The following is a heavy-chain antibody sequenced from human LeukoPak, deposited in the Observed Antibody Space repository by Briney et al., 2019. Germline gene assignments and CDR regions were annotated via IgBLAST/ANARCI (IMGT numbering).Heavy chain of an antibody. CDR3: ARGDGDMTTVKGWFDP. Sequence: GSLRLSCAASGFTFSSYGTRWVRQAPGKGLEWVAFIRYDGSNKYYADSVRGRFTISRDNSKNTLYLQMNSLRAEDTAVYYCARGDGDMTTVKGWFDPWGQGTLVTVSS. J-gene: IGHJ5*02. D-gene: IGHD4-11*01. CDR2: IRYDGSNK. V-gene: IGHV3-30*02. CDR1: GFTFSSYG.